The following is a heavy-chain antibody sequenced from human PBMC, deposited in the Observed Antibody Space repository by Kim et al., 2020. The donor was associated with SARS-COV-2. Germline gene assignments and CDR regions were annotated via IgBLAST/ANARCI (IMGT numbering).Heavy chain of an antibody. CDR1: GFTFSSYG. J-gene: IGHJ4*02. D-gene: IGHD1-26*01. V-gene: IGHV3-30*18. Sequence: GGSLRLSCAASGFTFSSYGMHWVRQAPGKGLEWVAVISYDGSNKYYADSVKGRFTISRDNSKNTLYLQMNSLRAEDTAVYYCAKGVGANGAVDYWGQGTLVTVSS. CDR3: AKGVGANGAVDY. CDR2: ISYDGSNK.